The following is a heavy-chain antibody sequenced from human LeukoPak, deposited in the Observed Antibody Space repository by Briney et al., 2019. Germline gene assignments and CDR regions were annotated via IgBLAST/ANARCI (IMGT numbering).Heavy chain of an antibody. CDR3: TRGREYGDYLDC. CDR2: IDHSGST. Sequence: PSETLSLTCTVYGGSFSGYYWSWIRQPPGKGLEWIGEIDHSGSTNYNPSLKSRVTISVDTSKKQVSLKLNSVTDADTAVYYCTRGREYGDYLDCWGQGTLVTVSS. CDR1: GGSFSGYY. V-gene: IGHV4-34*01. D-gene: IGHD2/OR15-2a*01. J-gene: IGHJ4*02.